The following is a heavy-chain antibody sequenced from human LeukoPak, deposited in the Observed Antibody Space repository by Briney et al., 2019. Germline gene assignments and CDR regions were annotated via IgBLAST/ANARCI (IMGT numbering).Heavy chain of an antibody. CDR3: TRVTHISSSWHGGFDY. CDR1: GFTFGDYA. D-gene: IGHD6-13*01. CDR2: IRSKAYGGTT. V-gene: IGHV3-49*03. Sequence: GGSLRLSCTASGFTFGDYAMSWFRQAPGKGLEWVGFIRSKAYGGTTEYAASVKGRFTISRGDSKSIAYLQMNSLKTEDTAVYYCTRVTHISSSWHGGFDYWGQGTLVTVSS. J-gene: IGHJ4*02.